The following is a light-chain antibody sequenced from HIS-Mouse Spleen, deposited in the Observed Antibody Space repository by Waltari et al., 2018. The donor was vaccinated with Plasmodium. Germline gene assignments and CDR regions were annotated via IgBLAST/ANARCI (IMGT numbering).Light chain of an antibody. Sequence: SALTQPAPLAGSPGPSLTLSCPGTRRDVAGCHFVAWYQQHPGKTPTLMIYEVSNRPSGVSNRFSGSKSGNTASLTISGLQAEDEADYYCSSYTSSSTRVFGGGTKLTVL. V-gene: IGLV2-14*01. CDR1: RRDVAGCHF. CDR3: SSYTSSSTRV. J-gene: IGLJ2*01. CDR2: EVS.